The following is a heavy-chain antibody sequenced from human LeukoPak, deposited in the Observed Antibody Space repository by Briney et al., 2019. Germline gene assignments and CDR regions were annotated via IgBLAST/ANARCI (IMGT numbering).Heavy chain of an antibody. CDR1: VYTFTSYD. CDR2: MNPNSGNT. V-gene: IGHV1-8*01. D-gene: IGHD6-13*01. CDR3: ARSSSSWYSNWFDP. Sequence: GASVNVSCKSSVYTFTSYDINWVRQATGQGLEWMGWMNPNSGNTGYAQKFQGRVTMTRNTSISTAYMELSSLRSEDSAVYYCARSSSSWYSNWFDPWGQGTLVTVSS. J-gene: IGHJ5*02.